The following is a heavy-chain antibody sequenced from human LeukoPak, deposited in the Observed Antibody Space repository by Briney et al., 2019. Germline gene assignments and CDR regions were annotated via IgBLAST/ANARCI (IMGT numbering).Heavy chain of an antibody. Sequence: GGSLRLSCAASGFTFSSYAMSWVRQTPEKGLEWVSTISAGGGSTYYADSVKGLFSISRDNSKNTLYLRMNSLRADDTALYHCARTLRGGDWYFDYWGQGTLVTVSS. CDR2: ISAGGGST. CDR1: GFTFSSYA. CDR3: ARTLRGGDWYFDY. J-gene: IGHJ4*02. V-gene: IGHV3-23*01. D-gene: IGHD2-21*02.